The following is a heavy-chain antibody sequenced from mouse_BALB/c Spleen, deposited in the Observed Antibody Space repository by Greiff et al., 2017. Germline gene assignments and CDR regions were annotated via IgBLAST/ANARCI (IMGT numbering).Heavy chain of an antibody. J-gene: IGHJ3*01. CDR3: ARSGPTMIPPAAY. D-gene: IGHD2-4*01. V-gene: IGHV1-14*01. CDR2: INPYNDGT. CDR1: GYTFTSYV. Sequence: VQLQQSGPELVKPGASVKMSCKASGYTFTSYVMHWVKQKPGQGLEWIGYINPYNDGTKYNEKFKGKATLTSDKSSSTAYMELSSLTSEDSAVYYCARSGPTMIPPAAYWGQGTLVTVSA.